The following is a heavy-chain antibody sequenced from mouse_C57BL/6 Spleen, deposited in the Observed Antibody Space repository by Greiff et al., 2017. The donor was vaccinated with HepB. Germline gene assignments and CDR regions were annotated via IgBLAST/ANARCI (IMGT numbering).Heavy chain of an antibody. Sequence: VQLQQSGAELVKPGASVKISCKASGYAFSSYWMNWVKQRPGKGLEWIGQIYPGDGDTNYNGKFKGKATLTADKSSSTAYMQLSSLTSEDSAVYFCARSEVYYYGSSYVEAWFAYWGQGTLVTVSA. CDR3: ARSEVYYYGSSYVEAWFAY. CDR2: IYPGDGDT. J-gene: IGHJ3*01. D-gene: IGHD1-1*01. CDR1: GYAFSSYW. V-gene: IGHV1-80*01.